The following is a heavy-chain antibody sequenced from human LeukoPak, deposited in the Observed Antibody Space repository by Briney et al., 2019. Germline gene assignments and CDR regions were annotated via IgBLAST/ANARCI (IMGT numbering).Heavy chain of an antibody. D-gene: IGHD6-13*01. V-gene: IGHV3-9*01. CDR3: ASSSFDY. CDR2: ISWNSGSI. CDR1: GFTFDDYA. Sequence: GGSLRLSCAASGFTFDDYAMHWVRQAPGKGLEWVSGISWNSGSIGYADSVKGRFTISRDNAKNSLYLQMNSLRAEDTALYYCASSSFDYWGQGTLVTVSS. J-gene: IGHJ4*02.